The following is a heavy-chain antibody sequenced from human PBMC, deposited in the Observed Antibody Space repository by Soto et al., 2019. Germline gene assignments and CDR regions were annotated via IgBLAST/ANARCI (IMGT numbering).Heavy chain of an antibody. CDR1: ESTFSNHA. Sequence: PGRSLRVSSAAAESTFSNHAISWVLQNQGKGLEWVSAISGSGGSTYYADSVKGRFTISRDNSKNTLYLQMNSLRAEDTAVYYCAKDQAYYDFWSGYPPSLFTYDYWGQGTLVTVSS. D-gene: IGHD3-3*01. J-gene: IGHJ4*02. V-gene: IGHV3-23*01. CDR3: AKDQAYYDFWSGYPPSLFTYDY. CDR2: ISGSGGST.